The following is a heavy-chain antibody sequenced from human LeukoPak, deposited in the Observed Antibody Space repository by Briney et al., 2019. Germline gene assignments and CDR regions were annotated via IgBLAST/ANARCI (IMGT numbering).Heavy chain of an antibody. J-gene: IGHJ4*02. Sequence: SETLSLTCAVYGGSFSGYYWSWIRQPPGKGLEWIGEINHSGSTNYNLSLKSRVTISVDTSKNQFSLKLSSVTAADTAVYYCARVSGWYSRFFDYWGQGTLVTVSS. CDR2: INHSGST. CDR1: GGSFSGYY. V-gene: IGHV4-34*01. D-gene: IGHD6-19*01. CDR3: ARVSGWYSRFFDY.